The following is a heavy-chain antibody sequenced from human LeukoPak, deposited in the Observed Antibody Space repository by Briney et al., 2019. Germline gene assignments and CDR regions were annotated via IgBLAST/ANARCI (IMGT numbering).Heavy chain of an antibody. CDR2: IYYTGST. CDR3: ARDTVDTAMVRYFDY. V-gene: IGHV4-39*07. Sequence: PSETLSLTCTVSGGSISSSSYYWGWIRQPPGRGLEWIGSIYYTGSTNYNPSLKSRVTISVDKSKNQFSLKLSSVTAADTAVYYCARDTVDTAMVRYFDYWGQGTLVTVSS. CDR1: GGSISSSSYY. J-gene: IGHJ4*02. D-gene: IGHD5-18*01.